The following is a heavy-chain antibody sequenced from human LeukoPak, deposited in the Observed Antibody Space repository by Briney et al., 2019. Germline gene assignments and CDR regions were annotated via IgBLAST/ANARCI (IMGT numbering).Heavy chain of an antibody. CDR1: GFTFDDYA. CDR3: AKDSQALLWFGELGW. V-gene: IGHV3-9*01. J-gene: IGHJ4*02. Sequence: GGSLRLSCAASGFTFDDYAMHWVRQAPGKGLEWVSGISWNSGSIGYADSVKGRFTISRDNAKNSLYLQINSLRAEDTALYYCAKDSQALLWFGELGWWGQGTLVTVSS. D-gene: IGHD3-10*01. CDR2: ISWNSGSI.